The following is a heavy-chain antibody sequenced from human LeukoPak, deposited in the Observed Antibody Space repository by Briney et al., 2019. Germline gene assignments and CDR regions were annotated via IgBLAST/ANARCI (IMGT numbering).Heavy chain of an antibody. CDR2: INHSGST. CDR1: GGSFSGYY. CDR3: ARVLTVTPSHYYYYYGMDV. J-gene: IGHJ6*02. Sequence: SETPSLTCAVYGGSFSGYYWSWIRQPPGKGLEWIGEINHSGSTNYNPSLKSRVTIPVDTSKNQFSLKLSSVTAADTAVYYCARVLTVTPSHYYYYYGMDVWGQGTTVTVSS. V-gene: IGHV4-34*01. D-gene: IGHD4-11*01.